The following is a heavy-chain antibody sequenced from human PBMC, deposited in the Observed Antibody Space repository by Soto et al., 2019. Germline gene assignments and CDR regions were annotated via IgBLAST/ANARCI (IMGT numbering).Heavy chain of an antibody. D-gene: IGHD6-13*01. CDR3: ARGGGGYGSSWSQAYYYYGMDV. CDR2: IYYSGST. V-gene: IGHV4-31*03. Sequence: QVQLQESGPGLVKPSQTLSLTCTVSGGSISSGGYYWSWIRQHPGKGLEWIGYIYYSGSTYYNPSRKSRVTISVDTSKNQFSLKLSSVTAADTAVYYCARGGGGYGSSWSQAYYYYGMDVWGQGTTVTVSS. CDR1: GGSISSGGYY. J-gene: IGHJ6*02.